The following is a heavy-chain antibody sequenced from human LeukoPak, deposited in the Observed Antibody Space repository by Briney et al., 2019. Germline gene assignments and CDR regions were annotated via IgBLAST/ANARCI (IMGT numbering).Heavy chain of an antibody. Sequence: GGSLRLSCAASGFTFSSYAMSWVRQAPGKGLEWVSYISSSGTNIYYADSVKGRFTISRDNAKNSLYLQMNSLRAEDTAVYYCARDLRRYFDYWGQGTLVTVSS. CDR3: ARDLRRYFDY. J-gene: IGHJ4*02. D-gene: IGHD3-16*01. CDR2: ISSSGTNI. CDR1: GFTFSSYA. V-gene: IGHV3-48*04.